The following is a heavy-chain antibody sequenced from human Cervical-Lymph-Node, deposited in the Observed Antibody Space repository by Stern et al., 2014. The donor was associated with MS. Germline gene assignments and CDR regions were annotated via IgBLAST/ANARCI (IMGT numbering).Heavy chain of an antibody. CDR3: AHRRLATLYDAFDI. D-gene: IGHD6-6*01. CDR1: GFSLSTRGEV. V-gene: IGHV2-5*02. CDR2: LYWDDVK. J-gene: IGHJ3*02. Sequence: QVTLKESGPTLVKPTQTLTLTCTFSGFSLSTRGEVVGWIRQPPGTALDWLGVLYWDDVKRYSPSLKSRLTITKDTSKNQVVLTVTNMDPVDSATYYCAHRRLATLYDAFDIWGQGTRVTVSS.